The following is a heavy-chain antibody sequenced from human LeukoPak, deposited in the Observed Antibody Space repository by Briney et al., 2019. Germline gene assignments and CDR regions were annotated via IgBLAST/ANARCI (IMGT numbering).Heavy chain of an antibody. CDR1: GGTFSSYA. V-gene: IGHV1-69*04. J-gene: IGHJ4*02. D-gene: IGHD3-22*01. CDR3: ARDLHYDSSGLGY. Sequence: SVKVSCKASGGTFSSYAISWVRQAPGQGLEWMGRIIPILGIANYAQKFQGRVTITADKSTSTAYMELSSLRSEDTAVYYCARDLHYDSSGLGYWGQGTLVTVSS. CDR2: IIPILGIA.